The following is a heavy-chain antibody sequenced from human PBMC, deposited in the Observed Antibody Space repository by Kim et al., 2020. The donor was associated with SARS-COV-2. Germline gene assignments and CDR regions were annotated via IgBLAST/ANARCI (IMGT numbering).Heavy chain of an antibody. CDR2: ISYDGNNK. V-gene: IGHV3-33*05. J-gene: IGHJ6*02. D-gene: IGHD3-16*01. Sequence: GGSLRLSCAASGFTFSSYGMHWVRQAPGKGLEWVAIISYDGNNKYYADSVKGRFTISRDNSKNTLYLQMNSLRAEDTAVYYCARFIPREMAKIEHYYYYGMDVWGQGPTVTVSS. CDR1: GFTFSSYG. CDR3: ARFIPREMAKIEHYYYYGMDV.